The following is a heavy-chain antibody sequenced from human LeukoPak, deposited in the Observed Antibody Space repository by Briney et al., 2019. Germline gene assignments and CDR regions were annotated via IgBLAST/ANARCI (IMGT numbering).Heavy chain of an antibody. CDR3: ARHGGWELYYHFDY. CDR2: IYYSGST. V-gene: IGHV4-59*08. D-gene: IGHD3-10*01. CDR1: GGSISSYY. Sequence: PSETLSLTCTVSGGSISSYYWSWIRQPPGKGLEWIGYIYYSGSTSYNPSLKSRVTISVDTSKNQFSLKLTSVTAADTAVYYCARHGGWELYYHFDYWGQGTLVTVSS. J-gene: IGHJ4*02.